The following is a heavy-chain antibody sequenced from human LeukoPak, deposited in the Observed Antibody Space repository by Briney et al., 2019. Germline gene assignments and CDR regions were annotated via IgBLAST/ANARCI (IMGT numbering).Heavy chain of an antibody. Sequence: GGSLRLSCAASGFTFSSYAMSWVRQAPGEGLEWVSAISGSGGSTYYADSVMGRFTISRDNSKNTLYLQMNSLRAEDTAVYYCARDVAAPGGVYFDYWGQGTLVTVSS. J-gene: IGHJ4*02. CDR3: ARDVAAPGGVYFDY. V-gene: IGHV3-23*01. CDR1: GFTFSSYA. CDR2: ISGSGGST. D-gene: IGHD3-16*01.